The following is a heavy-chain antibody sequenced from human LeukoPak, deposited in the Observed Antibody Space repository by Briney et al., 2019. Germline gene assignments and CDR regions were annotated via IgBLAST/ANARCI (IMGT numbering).Heavy chain of an antibody. J-gene: IGHJ4*02. CDR2: INPNSGDT. Sequence: ASVKVSCKTSGYTFSDYLIHWVRQAPGQGLEWMAWINPNSGDTQYAQKFQGRVTMTRDTSISTVYMELTSLISDDTAVYYCARESDSFDYWCQGTLVTVSS. V-gene: IGHV1-2*02. D-gene: IGHD2-21*02. CDR3: ARESDSFDY. CDR1: GYTFSDYL.